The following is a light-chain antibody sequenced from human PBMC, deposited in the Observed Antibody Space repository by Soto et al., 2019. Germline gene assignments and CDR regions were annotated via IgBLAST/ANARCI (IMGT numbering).Light chain of an antibody. Sequence: EIVLTQSPGTLSLSPGERATLSCRASHSVANIYLGWYQQKPGQAPRLLIYGASKRATGVPDRFSGSGSGTDFALTISRLDPEDSAWYFCHQYSNSAQTFGQGTKVEI. CDR2: GAS. CDR1: HSVANIY. J-gene: IGKJ1*01. CDR3: HQYSNSAQT. V-gene: IGKV3-20*01.